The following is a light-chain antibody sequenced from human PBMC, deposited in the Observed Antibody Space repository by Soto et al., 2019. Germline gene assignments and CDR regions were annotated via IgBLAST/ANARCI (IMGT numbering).Light chain of an antibody. CDR3: HQYGTSPLT. J-gene: IGKJ4*01. CDR1: PSVTSAC. V-gene: IGKV3-20*01. Sequence: EIALTKSPGTLSLSPGARATLSCRASPSVTSACLAWYQQKPGHAPRLLIYAASSRATGVPYRFSGSGSGTDFTLTITRLEPEDFAVYYCHQYGTSPLTFGGGTKVEIK. CDR2: AAS.